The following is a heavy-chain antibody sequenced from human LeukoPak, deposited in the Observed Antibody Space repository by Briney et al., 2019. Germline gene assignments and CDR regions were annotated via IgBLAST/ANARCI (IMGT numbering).Heavy chain of an antibody. CDR3: AKETPEGVTFDY. CDR1: GFTFNSYS. Sequence: GGSLRLSCAASGFTFNSYSMNWVRQAPGKGLEWVSAISGSGGSTYYADSVKGRFIISRDNSKNTLFLQMSSLRAEDTAVYYCAKETPEGVTFDYWGQGTLVTVSS. CDR2: ISGSGGST. V-gene: IGHV3-23*01. D-gene: IGHD5-18*01. J-gene: IGHJ4*02.